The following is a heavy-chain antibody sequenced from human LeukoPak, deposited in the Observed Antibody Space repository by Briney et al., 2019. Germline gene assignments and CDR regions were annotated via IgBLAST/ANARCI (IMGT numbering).Heavy chain of an antibody. Sequence: ASVKVSCKASGYTFTSYGISWVRQAPGQGLEWMGWISAYNGNTNYAQKLQGRVTMTTDTSTSTAYMELRSLRSDDTAVYYCARAIHDYYDSSEGNWFDPCGQGTLVTVSS. CDR3: ARAIHDYYDSSEGNWFDP. CDR1: GYTFTSYG. CDR2: ISAYNGNT. J-gene: IGHJ5*02. V-gene: IGHV1-18*01. D-gene: IGHD3-22*01.